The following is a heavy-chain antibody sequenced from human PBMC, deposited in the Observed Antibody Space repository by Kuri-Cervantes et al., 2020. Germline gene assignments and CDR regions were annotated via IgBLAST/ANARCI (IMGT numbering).Heavy chain of an antibody. J-gene: IGHJ4*02. V-gene: IGHV3-23*01. CDR2: LTDSGIST. Sequence: GGSLRLSCVASGFTFNTYAMTWVRQAPGKGLEWVSALTDSGISTYYANSVKGRFTISRDNAKNSLYLQMNSLRAEDTAVYYCAISDYGGNSIGDYWGQGTLVTVSS. CDR1: GFTFNTYA. D-gene: IGHD4-23*01. CDR3: AISDYGGNSIGDY.